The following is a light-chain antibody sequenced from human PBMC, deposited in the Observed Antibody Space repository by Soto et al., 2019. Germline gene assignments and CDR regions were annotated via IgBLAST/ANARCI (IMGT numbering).Light chain of an antibody. J-gene: IGKJ1*01. V-gene: IGKV1-5*01. CDR1: QSLSSW. CDR3: QQYNSYPWT. CDR2: DAS. Sequence: DIQMTQSPSTLSASVGDRVTITCRASQSLSSWLAWYQQKPGKAPKLLIYDASSLESGVTSRFSGSGSGTEFTLTISSLQPDDFATYYCQQYNSYPWTFGQGTKVEIK.